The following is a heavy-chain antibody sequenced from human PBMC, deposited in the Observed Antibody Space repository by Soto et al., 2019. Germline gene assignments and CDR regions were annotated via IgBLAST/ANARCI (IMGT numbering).Heavy chain of an antibody. CDR3: ARFSSLIPGGVAFDI. CDR2: IYYSGST. Sequence: SETLSLTCTVSGVSISTYYWSWIRQPPGKGLEWIGYIYYSGSTNYNPSLKSRVTISVDTSKNQFSLKLSSVTAADTAVYYCARFSSLIPGGVAFDIWGQGTKVTVS. J-gene: IGHJ3*02. V-gene: IGHV4-59*08. CDR1: GVSISTYY. D-gene: IGHD2-8*01.